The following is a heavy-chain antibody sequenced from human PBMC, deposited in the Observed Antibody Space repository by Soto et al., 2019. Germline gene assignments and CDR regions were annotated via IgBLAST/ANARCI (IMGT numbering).Heavy chain of an antibody. CDR3: AKGRTFFDF. CDR1: GFAFSDYA. CDR2: ISDGDGAT. D-gene: IGHD3-16*01. Sequence: EVHLLESGGGLVQPGGSLRLSCAASGFAFSDYAMTWVRQAPGKGLEWVSDISDGDGATHYADSVKGRFTISRDDSKTTLYLQMDSLRAEDAAVYYCAKGRTFFDFWGQGTLVTGSS. V-gene: IGHV3-23*01. J-gene: IGHJ4*02.